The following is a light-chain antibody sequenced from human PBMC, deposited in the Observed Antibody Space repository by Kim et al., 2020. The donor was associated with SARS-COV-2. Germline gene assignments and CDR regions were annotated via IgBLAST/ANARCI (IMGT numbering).Light chain of an antibody. CDR1: SGHRNSA. CDR3: KTWGTGIQV. V-gene: IGLV4-69*01. CDR2: VNRDGSH. Sequence: SGSLTCTLSSGHRNSAIEWHQQQPGKGPRILMKVNRDGSHRKGDGIPDRFSGSRSGAGRYLTISSLQSGDEAEYYCKTWGTGIQVFGGGTQLTVL. J-gene: IGLJ2*01.